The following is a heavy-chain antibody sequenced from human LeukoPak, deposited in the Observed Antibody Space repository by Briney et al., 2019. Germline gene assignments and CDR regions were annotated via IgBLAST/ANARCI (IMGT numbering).Heavy chain of an antibody. CDR3: ARDETYCGADCSLDY. CDR1: GFTLSSYS. J-gene: IGHJ4*02. CDR2: ISSSSTYI. D-gene: IGHD2-21*01. Sequence: GGSLRLSCAASGFTLSSYSMNWVRQAPGKGLEWVSSISSSSTYIYYADSVKGRFTLSRDNAKNSLYLQVNSLRAEDTAVYYCARDETYCGADCSLDYWGQGTLVTVSS. V-gene: IGHV3-21*01.